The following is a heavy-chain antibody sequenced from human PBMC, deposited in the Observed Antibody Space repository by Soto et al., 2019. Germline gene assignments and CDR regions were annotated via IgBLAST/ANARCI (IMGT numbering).Heavy chain of an antibody. V-gene: IGHV1-18*01. Sequence: QVQLVQSGAEVKKPGASVKVSCKASGYTFTSYGISWVRQAPGQGLEWMGWISTYNGNTNYAQKLQGRVTMTTDTSTSTAYMELRGLRYDGTAVYYCARAIQYDIFTGYYADYYYYGMAVWGQGTKVIGSS. CDR3: ARAIQYDIFTGYYADYYYYGMAV. J-gene: IGHJ6*02. CDR1: GYTFTSYG. CDR2: ISTYNGNT. D-gene: IGHD3-9*01.